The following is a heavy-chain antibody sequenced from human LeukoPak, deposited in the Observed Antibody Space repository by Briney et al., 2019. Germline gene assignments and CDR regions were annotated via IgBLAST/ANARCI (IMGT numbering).Heavy chain of an antibody. J-gene: IGHJ6*02. CDR2: IVVGSGNT. V-gene: IGHV1-58*01. D-gene: IGHD3-3*01. Sequence: SVKVSCKASGFTFTSSAVQWVRQARGQRLEWIGRIVVGSGNTNYAQKFQERVTITRDMSTSTAYMELSSLRSEDTAVYYCAAAPYYDFWSGYFGYYYGMDVWGQGTTVTVSS. CDR3: AAAPYYDFWSGYFGYYYGMDV. CDR1: GFTFTSSA.